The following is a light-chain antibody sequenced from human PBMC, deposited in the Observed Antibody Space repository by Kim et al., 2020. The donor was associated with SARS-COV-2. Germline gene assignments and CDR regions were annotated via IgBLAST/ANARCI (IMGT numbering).Light chain of an antibody. Sequence: SYELTQPPSVSVSPGQTASITCSGDKLGDKYACWYQQKPGQSPVLVIFQDNKRPSGIPARFSGSNSGNTATLTVSGTQAMDEADYYCQAWDSNTGQVFGT. V-gene: IGLV3-1*01. CDR1: KLGDKY. J-gene: IGLJ1*01. CDR3: QAWDSNTGQV. CDR2: QDN.